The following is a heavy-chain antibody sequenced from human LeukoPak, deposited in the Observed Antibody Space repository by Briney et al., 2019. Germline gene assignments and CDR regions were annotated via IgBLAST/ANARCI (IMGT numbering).Heavy chain of an antibody. Sequence: SETLSLTCAVYGGSFSGYYWSWIRQPPGKGLEWIGYIYYSGSTNYNPSLKSRVTISVDTSKNQFSLKLSSVTAADTAVYYCAREIWQQHLLAGFDPWGQGTLVTVSS. CDR3: AREIWQQHLLAGFDP. D-gene: IGHD6-13*01. CDR1: GGSFSGYY. V-gene: IGHV4-59*01. CDR2: IYYSGST. J-gene: IGHJ5*02.